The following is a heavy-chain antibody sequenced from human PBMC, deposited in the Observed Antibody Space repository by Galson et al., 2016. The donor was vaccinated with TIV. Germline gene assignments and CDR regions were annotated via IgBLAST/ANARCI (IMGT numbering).Heavy chain of an antibody. J-gene: IGHJ4*02. Sequence: SLRLSCAASGFTFSSHAITWVRQAPGMGLEWISAISGGGGSTYHTDSVKGRFTISRDNSKNTVFLQMNSLRAEDTAVYYCAKIDSSGYNYGGRFVYWGQGTLVTVSS. CDR2: ISGGGGST. D-gene: IGHD3-22*01. V-gene: IGHV3-23*01. CDR3: AKIDSSGYNYGGRFVY. CDR1: GFTFSSHA.